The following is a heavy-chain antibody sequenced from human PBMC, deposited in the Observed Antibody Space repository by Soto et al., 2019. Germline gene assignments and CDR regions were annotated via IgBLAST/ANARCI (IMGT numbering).Heavy chain of an antibody. CDR3: ATSQKGYNWNYFDH. CDR1: GGSFSGYY. D-gene: IGHD1-1*01. J-gene: IGHJ4*02. V-gene: IGHV4-34*01. CDR2: INHRGST. Sequence: PSETLSLTCAVYGGSFSGYYWSWIRQPPGKGLEWIGEINHRGSTKYNASLKSRVTISADTSKNQFSLKVGSVTAADTAVYYCATSQKGYNWNYFDHWGQGALVTVSS.